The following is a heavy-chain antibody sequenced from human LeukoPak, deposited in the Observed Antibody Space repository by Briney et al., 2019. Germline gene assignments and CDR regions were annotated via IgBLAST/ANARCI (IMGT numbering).Heavy chain of an antibody. V-gene: IGHV3-30*04. Sequence: GRSLRLSCAASGFTFSSYAMHWVRQAPGKGLEWVAVISYDGSNKYYADSVKGRFTISRDNSKNTLYLQMNSLRAEDTAVYYCARGVYGSGSYYNVDYWGQGTLVTVSS. CDR3: ARGVYGSGSYYNVDY. J-gene: IGHJ4*02. CDR1: GFTFSSYA. CDR2: ISYDGSNK. D-gene: IGHD3-10*01.